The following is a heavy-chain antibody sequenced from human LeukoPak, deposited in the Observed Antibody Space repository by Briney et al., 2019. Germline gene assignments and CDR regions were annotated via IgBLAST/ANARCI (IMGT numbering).Heavy chain of an antibody. Sequence: GGSLRLSCAASGFTFSSYAMSWVRQAPGKGLKWVSAISGSGESTFYADSVKGRFTISRDNSKNSLYLQMNSLRAEDTALYYCAKDLPAVAYLHGAFDFWGQGTMVTVSS. CDR2: ISGSGEST. V-gene: IGHV3-23*01. J-gene: IGHJ3*01. CDR3: AKDLPAVAYLHGAFDF. CDR1: GFTFSSYA. D-gene: IGHD6-19*01.